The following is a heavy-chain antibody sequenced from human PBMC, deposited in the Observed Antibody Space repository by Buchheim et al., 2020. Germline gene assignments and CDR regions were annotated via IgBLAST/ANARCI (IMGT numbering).Heavy chain of an antibody. CDR1: GFTFSSYA. V-gene: IGHV3-23*01. CDR3: AKDESSSWYSSYDY. D-gene: IGHD6-13*01. J-gene: IGHJ4*02. Sequence: EVQLLESGGGLVQPGGSLRLSYAASGFTFSSYAMTWVRQAPGKGLEWVSGISGSGGSTSYADSVKGRFTISRDNSRNTLYLQMNSLRADDTALYYCAKDESSSWYSSYDYWGQGTL. CDR2: ISGSGGST.